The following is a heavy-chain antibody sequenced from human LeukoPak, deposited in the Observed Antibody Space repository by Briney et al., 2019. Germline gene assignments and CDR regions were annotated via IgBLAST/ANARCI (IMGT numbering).Heavy chain of an antibody. J-gene: IGHJ5*02. Sequence: PSETLSLTCAVSSGSIFNSNWWSWVRQPPGKGLEWIGQIFHSGSTSYSPSLKSRVTMSVDTSKNQFSLKLSSVTAADTAVYYCARGSLLLWFGKDPHNWFDPWGQGTLVTVSS. CDR3: ARGSLLLWFGKDPHNWFDP. CDR1: SGSIFNSNW. CDR2: IFHSGST. D-gene: IGHD3-10*01. V-gene: IGHV4-4*02.